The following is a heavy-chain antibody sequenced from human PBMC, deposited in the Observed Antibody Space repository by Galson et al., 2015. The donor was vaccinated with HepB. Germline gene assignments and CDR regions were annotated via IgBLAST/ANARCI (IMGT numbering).Heavy chain of an antibody. CDR2: ISGSSGST. J-gene: IGHJ3*02. CDR1: GFTFSIYA. V-gene: IGHV3-23*01. D-gene: IGHD6-13*01. Sequence: SLRLSCAASGFTFSIYAMNWVRQAPGKGLEWVSGISGSSGSTYYADSVKGRFTISRDNSKNTLYLQMNSLRAEDTAVYYCAKVRSSWTGAFDTWGQGTMVTVSS. CDR3: AKVRSSWTGAFDT.